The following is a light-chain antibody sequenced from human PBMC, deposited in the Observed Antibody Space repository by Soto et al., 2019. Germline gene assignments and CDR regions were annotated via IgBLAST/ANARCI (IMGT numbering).Light chain of an antibody. CDR1: QSGRDMY. V-gene: IGKV3-20*01. J-gene: IGKJ1*01. Sequence: EIVLTQSPGTLSLSPGERATLSCRASQSGRDMYLAWYQQKPGQPPRLLIYGVSSRAYGIPDRFSGSGSGTDFTLTISRLEPEDFAVYYCQHYGYPQWTFGTGTKVDIK. CDR3: QHYGYPQWT. CDR2: GVS.